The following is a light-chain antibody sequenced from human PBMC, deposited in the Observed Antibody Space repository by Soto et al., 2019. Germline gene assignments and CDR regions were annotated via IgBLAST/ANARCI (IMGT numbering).Light chain of an antibody. CDR2: DVS. V-gene: IGLV2-14*01. J-gene: IGLJ2*01. CDR3: SSYTSSSTRV. CDR1: SSDVGGYNY. Sequence: QSVLTQPASVSGSPGQSITISCTGTSSDVGGYNYVSWYQQHPGKAPKLMIYDVSNRPSGVSKRFSGSKSGNTASLTISGLQAEDEADYYCSSYTSSSTRVFDGGTKLTVL.